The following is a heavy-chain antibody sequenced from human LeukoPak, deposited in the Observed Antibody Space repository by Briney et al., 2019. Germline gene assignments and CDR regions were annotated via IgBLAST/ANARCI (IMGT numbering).Heavy chain of an antibody. Sequence: GGSLRLSCAASGFTFSYYWMSWVRQAPGKGLEWVANIKPDGGEKNYVDSVKGRFTIPGDNAKNSLYLQMNSLRAEDTAVYYCTRAGYYSSGWNPFDYWGQGTLVTVSS. CDR2: IKPDGGEK. V-gene: IGHV3-7*01. CDR3: TRAGYYSSGWNPFDY. J-gene: IGHJ4*02. D-gene: IGHD6-25*01. CDR1: GFTFSYYW.